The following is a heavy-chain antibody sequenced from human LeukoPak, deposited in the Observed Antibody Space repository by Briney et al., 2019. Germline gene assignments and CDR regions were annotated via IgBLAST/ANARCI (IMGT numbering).Heavy chain of an antibody. D-gene: IGHD6-19*01. CDR1: GGSISSYY. CDR3: ARDEGSGWYAY. V-gene: IGHV4-4*07. J-gene: IGHJ4*02. CDR2: IHTSGST. Sequence: SETLSLTCTVSGGSISSYYWSWIRQPAGKGLEWIGRIHTSGSTNYNPSLESRVTMSGDTSKNLFSLRLTSVTAADTAIYYCARDEGSGWYAYWGQGTLVTVSS.